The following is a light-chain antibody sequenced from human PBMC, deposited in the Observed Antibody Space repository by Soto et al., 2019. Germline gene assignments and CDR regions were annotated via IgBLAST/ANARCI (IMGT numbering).Light chain of an antibody. CDR3: QQYDSRPYT. J-gene: IGKJ2*01. V-gene: IGKV1-33*01. Sequence: DIQMTQSPSSLSASVGDRVTVTCQASQDITNYLNWYQKKPGKAPNLLVYSASNLETGVPSRFSGSGSGTDFTFTISSLQPEDIATYYCQQYDSRPYTFGQGTKLEIK. CDR1: QDITNY. CDR2: SAS.